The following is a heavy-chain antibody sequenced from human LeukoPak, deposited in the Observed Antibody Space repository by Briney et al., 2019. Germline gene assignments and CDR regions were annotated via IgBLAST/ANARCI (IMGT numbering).Heavy chain of an antibody. Sequence: GGSLRLSCAASGITFSSYGMYWVRQAPGKGLEWVAVISHDGNNKYYADSVKGRFTISRDSSKNTLFLQMNSLRAEDTAVYYCARDHNWHISYNYYYGMDVWGQGTTVTVSS. J-gene: IGHJ6*02. CDR1: GITFSSYG. CDR2: ISHDGNNK. V-gene: IGHV3-30*03. D-gene: IGHD2-21*01. CDR3: ARDHNWHISYNYYYGMDV.